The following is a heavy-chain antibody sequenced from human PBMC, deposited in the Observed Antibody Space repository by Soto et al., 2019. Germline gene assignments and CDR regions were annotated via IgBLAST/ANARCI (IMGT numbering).Heavy chain of an antibody. CDR3: GRLIHCLTTSCYFDY. CDR1: GVSISSGDYY. V-gene: IGHV4-39*01. D-gene: IGHD2-2*01. J-gene: IGHJ4*02. Sequence: SETLSLTCTVSGVSISSGDYYWSWIRQPPGKGLEWIGSINYSGTTYYTSSLRSRVTISVDTSKNQFSLKMSSVTAADTSVYYCGRLIHCLTTSCYFDYWGQGALVTVSS. CDR2: INYSGTT.